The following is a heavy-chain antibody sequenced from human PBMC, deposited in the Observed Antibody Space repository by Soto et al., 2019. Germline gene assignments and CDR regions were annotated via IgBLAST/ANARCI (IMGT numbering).Heavy chain of an antibody. Sequence: PSETLSLTCTVSGGSISSGDYYWSWIHQPPGKGLEWIGYIYYSGSTYYNPSLKSRVTISVDTSKNQFSLKLSSVTAADTAVYYCARDRRGCSGGSCYAYFDYWGQGTLVTVSS. CDR2: IYYSGST. CDR3: ARDRRGCSGGSCYAYFDY. V-gene: IGHV4-30-4*02. CDR1: GGSISSGDYY. J-gene: IGHJ4*02. D-gene: IGHD2-15*01.